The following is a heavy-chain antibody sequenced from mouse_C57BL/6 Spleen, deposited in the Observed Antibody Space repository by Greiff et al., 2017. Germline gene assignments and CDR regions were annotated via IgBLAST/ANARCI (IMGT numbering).Heavy chain of an antibody. CDR3: ARAGSSGSPYYAMDY. CDR2: ISDGGSYT. Sequence: VQLQESGGGLVKPGGSLKLSCAASGFTFSSYAMSWVRQTPEKRLEWVATISDGGSYTYYPDNVKGRFTISRDNAKNNLYLQMSHLKSEDTAMYYCARAGSSGSPYYAMDYWGQGTSVTVSS. V-gene: IGHV5-4*01. CDR1: GFTFSSYA. J-gene: IGHJ4*01. D-gene: IGHD3-2*02.